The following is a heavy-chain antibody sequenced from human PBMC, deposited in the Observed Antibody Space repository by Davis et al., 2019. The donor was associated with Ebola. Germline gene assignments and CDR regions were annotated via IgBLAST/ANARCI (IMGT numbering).Heavy chain of an antibody. CDR1: GFTFSSYW. CDR2: IKQDGSEK. V-gene: IGHV3-7*03. Sequence: GGSLRLSCAASGFTFSSYWMSWVRQAPGKGLEWVANIKQDGSEKYYVDSVKGRFTISRDNAMNSLYLQMNSLRAEDTAVYYCARVADYYGSGSYYSPDYWGQGTLVTVSS. J-gene: IGHJ4*02. CDR3: ARVADYYGSGSYYSPDY. D-gene: IGHD3-10*01.